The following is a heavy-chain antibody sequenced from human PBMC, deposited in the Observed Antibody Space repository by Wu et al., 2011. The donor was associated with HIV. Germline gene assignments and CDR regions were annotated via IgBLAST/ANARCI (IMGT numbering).Heavy chain of an antibody. D-gene: IGHD3-3*01. CDR2: ISAYNGDT. J-gene: IGHJ5*02. Sequence: VSCKASGGTFSSEAFSWVRQALDKGVEWMGWISAYNGDTNYAEKFQGRVTMTTDTSTSTAYMELRSLRSDDTAVYYCARGRLDYDFWSGPSTNWFDPWGQGTLVTVSS. CDR1: GGTFSSEA. CDR3: ARGRLDYDFWSGPSTNWFDP. V-gene: IGHV1-18*01.